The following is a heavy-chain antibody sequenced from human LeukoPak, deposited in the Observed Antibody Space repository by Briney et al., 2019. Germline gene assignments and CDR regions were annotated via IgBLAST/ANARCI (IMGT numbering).Heavy chain of an antibody. Sequence: SETLSLTCGVSGGSISSTNWWSWVRQSPGQGLEWIGEISLTGLTNYNPSLKSRVTISVDTSKNQFSLKLSSVTAADTAVYYCARGLARSSSYSYYYYYGMDVWGQGTTVTVSS. CDR2: ISLTGLT. V-gene: IGHV4-4*02. CDR3: ARGLARSSSYSYYYYYGMDV. D-gene: IGHD6-13*01. CDR1: GGSISSTNW. J-gene: IGHJ6*02.